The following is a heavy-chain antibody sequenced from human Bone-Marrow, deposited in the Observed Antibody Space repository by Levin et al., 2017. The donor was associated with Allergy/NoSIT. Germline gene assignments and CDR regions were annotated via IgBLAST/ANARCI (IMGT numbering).Heavy chain of an antibody. CDR1: GFTFSSYA. Sequence: GGSLRLSCAASGFTFSSYAMSCVRQAPGKGLEWVSAISGSGGDTYYADSVKGRFTISRDNSKNTLYLQMNSLRAEDTAVYFCAKDRSLERRGIFDYWGQGTLVTVSS. V-gene: IGHV3-23*01. CDR3: AKDRSLERRGIFDY. J-gene: IGHJ4*02. D-gene: IGHD1-1*01. CDR2: ISGSGGDT.